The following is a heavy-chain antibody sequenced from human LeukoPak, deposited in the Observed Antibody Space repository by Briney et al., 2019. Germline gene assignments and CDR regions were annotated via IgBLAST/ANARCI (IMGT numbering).Heavy chain of an antibody. V-gene: IGHV1-18*01. CDR3: ARDRKWELGNWFDP. Sequence: GASVKVSCKASGGTFSSYAISWVRQAPGQGLEWMGWISAYNGNTNYAQKFQGRVTITADESTSTAYMELSSLRSDDTAVYYCARDRKWELGNWFDPWGQGTLVTVSS. CDR2: ISAYNGNT. D-gene: IGHD1-26*01. J-gene: IGHJ5*02. CDR1: GGTFSSYA.